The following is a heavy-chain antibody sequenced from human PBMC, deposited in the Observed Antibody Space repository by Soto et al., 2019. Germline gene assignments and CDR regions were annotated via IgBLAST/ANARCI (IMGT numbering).Heavy chain of an antibody. CDR3: VRDKNSGVVVYGMDV. Sequence: QVQLVESGGGVVQPGRSLRLCCAAFGFTFSNYPMHWVRQAPGKGLEWVAVISYDGSNKYCVDSVKGRFTISRDNSNNTLCLQMNSLRAEDTALYYCVRDKNSGVVVYGMDVWGQGTTVTVSS. D-gene: IGHD3-3*01. CDR2: ISYDGSNK. CDR1: GFTFSNYP. J-gene: IGHJ6*02. V-gene: IGHV3-30-3*01.